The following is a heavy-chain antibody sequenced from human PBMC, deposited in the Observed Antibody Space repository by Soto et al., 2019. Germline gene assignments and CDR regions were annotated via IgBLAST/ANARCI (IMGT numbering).Heavy chain of an antibody. CDR2: IYYSGST. V-gene: IGHV4-39*01. CDR1: SGSISSSSYY. J-gene: IGHJ3*02. Sequence: SETLSLTCTVSSGSISSSSYYWGWIRQPPGKGLEWIGSIYYSGSTYYNPSLKSRVTISVDTSKNQFSLKLSSVTAADTAVYYCARLGRAYDAFDIWGQGTMVTVSS. CDR3: ARLGRAYDAFDI.